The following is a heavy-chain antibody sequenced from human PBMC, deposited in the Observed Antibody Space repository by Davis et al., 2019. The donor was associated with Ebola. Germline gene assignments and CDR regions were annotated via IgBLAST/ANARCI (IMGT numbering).Heavy chain of an antibody. CDR2: IYYSGST. Sequence: SETLSLTCTVSGGPISSYYWGWIRQPPGKGLEWIGSIYYSGSTYYNPSLKSPVTISVDTSKNQFSLKLSSVTAADTAVYYCARREIHRYSSGWYPLDYWGQGTLVTVSS. V-gene: IGHV4-39*01. CDR1: GGPISSYY. D-gene: IGHD6-19*01. CDR3: ARREIHRYSSGWYPLDY. J-gene: IGHJ4*02.